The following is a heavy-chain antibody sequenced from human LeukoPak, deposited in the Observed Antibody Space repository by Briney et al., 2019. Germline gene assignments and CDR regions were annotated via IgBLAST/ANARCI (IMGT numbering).Heavy chain of an antibody. CDR3: ARQGVDSSGWYNYYYYGMDV. V-gene: IGHV1-69*06. D-gene: IGHD6-19*01. Sequence: ASVKVSCEASGGTFSSYAISWVRQAPGQGLEWMGGIIPIFGTANYAQKFQGRVTITADKSTSTAYMELSSLRSEDTAVYYCARQGVDSSGWYNYYYYGMDVWGKGTTVTVSS. J-gene: IGHJ6*04. CDR2: IIPIFGTA. CDR1: GGTFSSYA.